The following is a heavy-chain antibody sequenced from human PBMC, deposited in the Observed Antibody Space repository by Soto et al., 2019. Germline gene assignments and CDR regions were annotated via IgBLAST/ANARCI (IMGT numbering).Heavy chain of an antibody. CDR2: IYWDDDK. Sequence: QITLKESGPTLVKPTQTLTLTCTFSGFSLSTSGVGVGWIRQPPGKALEGLALIYWDDDKRYSPSLKSRLTITKDTSKNQVVLTMTNMDPVDTATYYCAHAQDVVVVPAAMNWFDPWGQGTLVTVSS. CDR3: AHAQDVVVVPAAMNWFDP. J-gene: IGHJ5*02. D-gene: IGHD2-2*01. CDR1: GFSLSTSGVG. V-gene: IGHV2-5*02.